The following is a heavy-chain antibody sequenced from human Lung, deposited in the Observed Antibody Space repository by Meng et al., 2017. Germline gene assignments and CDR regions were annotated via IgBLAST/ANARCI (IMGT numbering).Heavy chain of an antibody. V-gene: IGHV6-1*01. Sequence: QVHLQQSVPGLVKHSQTLSLTCAISWDSVPSNIAAWNWIRQSPSRGLEWLGRTYYRSKWYNGYAVSVRSRITINPDTSKNQFSLQLNSVTPEDTAVYYCARSQQWLDSWGQGTLVTVSS. D-gene: IGHD6-19*01. CDR1: WDSVPSNIAA. J-gene: IGHJ4*02. CDR2: TYYRSKWYN. CDR3: ARSQQWLDS.